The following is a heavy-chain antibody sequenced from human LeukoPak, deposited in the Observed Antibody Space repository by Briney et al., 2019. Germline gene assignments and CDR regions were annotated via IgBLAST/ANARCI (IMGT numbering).Heavy chain of an antibody. D-gene: IGHD3-22*01. Sequence: SETLSLTCAVYGGSFSGYYWSWIRQPPGKGLEWIGEINHSGSTNYNPSLKSRVTISVDTSKHQFSLKLSSVTAADTAVYYCARGYLWYYYDSSGYYGYWGQGTLVTVSS. CDR3: ARGYLWYYYDSSGYYGY. CDR1: GGSFSGYY. V-gene: IGHV4-34*01. J-gene: IGHJ4*02. CDR2: INHSGST.